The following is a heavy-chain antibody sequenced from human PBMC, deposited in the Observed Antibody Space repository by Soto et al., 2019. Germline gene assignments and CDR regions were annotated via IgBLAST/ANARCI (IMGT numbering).Heavy chain of an antibody. J-gene: IGHJ4*02. D-gene: IGHD7-27*01. Sequence: PGGSLRLSCAASGFTFSSYAMSWVRQAPGKGLEWVSAISGSGGTTYYADSVKGRFTISRDNSKNTLYLQMNSLRAEDTAVYYCAKNFYSNWYYFDFWGQGTLVTVSS. V-gene: IGHV3-23*01. CDR3: AKNFYSNWYYFDF. CDR1: GFTFSSYA. CDR2: ISGSGGTT.